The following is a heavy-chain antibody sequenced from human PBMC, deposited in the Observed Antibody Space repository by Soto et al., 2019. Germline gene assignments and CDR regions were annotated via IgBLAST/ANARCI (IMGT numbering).Heavy chain of an antibody. V-gene: IGHV3-30*18. CDR3: AKDQGIAASHGID. Sequence: QVQLVESGGGVVQPGRSLRLSCAASGFTFNNYGMHWVRQAPGKGLEWVATISNDGSDKYYADSVKGRLTISRDNSKNTVYLRMNSLRAVETAVYYCAKDQGIAASHGIDWGQGTMVTVSS. D-gene: IGHD6-13*01. J-gene: IGHJ3*01. CDR2: ISNDGSDK. CDR1: GFTFNNYG.